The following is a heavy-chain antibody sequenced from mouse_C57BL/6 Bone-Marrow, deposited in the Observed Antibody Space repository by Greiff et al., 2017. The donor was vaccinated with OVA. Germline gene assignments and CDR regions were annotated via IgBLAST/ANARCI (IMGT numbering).Heavy chain of an antibody. CDR2: IYPRSGNT. CDR3: ARETVAWFAY. Sequence: QVQLQQSGAELARPGASVKLSCKASGYTFTSYGISWVKQRTGQGLEWIGEIYPRSGNTYYNEKFKGKATLTADKSSSTAYMELRSLTSEDSAVYFWARETVAWFAYWGQGTLVTVSA. J-gene: IGHJ3*01. V-gene: IGHV1-81*01. CDR1: GYTFTSYG.